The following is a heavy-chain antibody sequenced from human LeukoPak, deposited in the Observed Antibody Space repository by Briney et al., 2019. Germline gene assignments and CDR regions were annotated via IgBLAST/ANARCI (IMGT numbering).Heavy chain of an antibody. CDR2: IWYDGSNK. J-gene: IGHJ4*02. D-gene: IGHD5-24*01. Sequence: GGSLRLSCAASGFTFSSYGMHWVRQAPGKGLEWVAVIWYDGSNKYYADSVKGRFTISRDNSKNTLYLQMNSLRAEDTAVYYCAREEEVATMVYWGQGTPVTVSS. V-gene: IGHV3-33*01. CDR3: AREEEVATMVY. CDR1: GFTFSSYG.